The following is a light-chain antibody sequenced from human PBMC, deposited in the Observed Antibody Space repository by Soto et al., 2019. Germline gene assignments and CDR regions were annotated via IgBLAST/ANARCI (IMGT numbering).Light chain of an antibody. CDR3: ISYRSSGTPFV. V-gene: IGLV2-14*01. CDR2: EVS. CDR1: SDDVGGYNY. Sequence: QSALAQPASVSGAPGQSITISCTGTSDDVGGYNYVSRYQHHPGKAPKLMIHEVSIRPSGVSNRFSGSKSGNTASLTISGLQTEDEADYFCISYRSSGTPFVFGTGTKVTVL. J-gene: IGLJ1*01.